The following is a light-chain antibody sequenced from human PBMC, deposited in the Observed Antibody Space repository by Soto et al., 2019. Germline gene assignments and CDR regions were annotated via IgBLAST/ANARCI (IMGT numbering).Light chain of an antibody. CDR3: SSFTSSSTLV. V-gene: IGLV2-14*01. Sequence: QSVLTQPASVSGSPGQSITISCTGTSSDVGGYNYVSWYQQHPGKVPKLMIYEVNSRPSGISNRFSASKSGNTASLTISGLQAEYEADYYCSSFTSSSTLVFGGGTKLTVL. CDR1: SSDVGGYNY. J-gene: IGLJ3*02. CDR2: EVN.